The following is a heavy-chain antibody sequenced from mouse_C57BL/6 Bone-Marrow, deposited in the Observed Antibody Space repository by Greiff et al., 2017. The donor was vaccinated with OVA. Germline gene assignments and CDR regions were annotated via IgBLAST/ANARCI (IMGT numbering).Heavy chain of an antibody. J-gene: IGHJ3*01. CDR3: ARPVYDSAWFAY. D-gene: IGHD2-4*01. V-gene: IGHV5-6*01. Sequence: EVQRVESGGDLVKPGGSLKLSCAASGFTFSSYGMSWVRQTPDKRLEWVATISSGGSYTYYPDSVKGRFTISRDNAKNTLYLQMSSLKSEDTAMYYCARPVYDSAWFAYWGQGTLVTVSA. CDR1: GFTFSSYG. CDR2: ISSGGSYT.